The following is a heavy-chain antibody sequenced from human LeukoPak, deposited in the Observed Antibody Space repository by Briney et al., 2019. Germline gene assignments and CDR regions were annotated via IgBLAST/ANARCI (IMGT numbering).Heavy chain of an antibody. CDR1: GLTFSSYD. V-gene: IGHV3-23*01. D-gene: IGHD3-10*01. CDR2: ISGSGGST. CDR3: AKWYYYGSGSSNWFDP. Sequence: GGSLRLSCAASGLTFSSYDINWVRQAPGKGLEWVSVISGSGGSTYYADSVKGRLTISRDNSKNTLYLQMNSLRAEDTAVYYCAKWYYYGSGSSNWFDPWGQGTLVTVSS. J-gene: IGHJ5*02.